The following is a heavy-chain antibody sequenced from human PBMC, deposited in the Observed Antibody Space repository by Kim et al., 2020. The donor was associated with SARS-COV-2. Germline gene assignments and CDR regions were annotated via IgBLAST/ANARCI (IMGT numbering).Heavy chain of an antibody. CDR3: ARDRGVLDY. CDR2: GKA. V-gene: IGHV1-69*04. J-gene: IGHJ4*02. D-gene: IGHD3-10*01. Sequence: GKANHAQKFQGRVTITADKSTGTAYMELSSLRSEDTAVYYCARDRGVLDYWGQGTLVTVSS.